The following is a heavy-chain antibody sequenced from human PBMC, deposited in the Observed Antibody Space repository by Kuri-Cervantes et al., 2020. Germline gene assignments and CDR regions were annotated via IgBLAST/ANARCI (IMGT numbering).Heavy chain of an antibody. CDR3: ARWEGDAFDI. Sequence: GESLKISCAASGFTFSSYAMHWVRQAPGKGLEWVAVISYDGSNKYYADSVKGRFTISRDNPKNTLYLQMNSLRAEDTAVYYCARWEGDAFDIWGQGTMVTVSS. J-gene: IGHJ3*02. V-gene: IGHV3-30-3*01. D-gene: IGHD1-26*01. CDR1: GFTFSSYA. CDR2: ISYDGSNK.